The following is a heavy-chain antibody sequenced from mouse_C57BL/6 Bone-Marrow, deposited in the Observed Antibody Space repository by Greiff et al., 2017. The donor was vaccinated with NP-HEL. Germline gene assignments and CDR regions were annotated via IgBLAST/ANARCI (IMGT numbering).Heavy chain of an antibody. Sequence: VQLQQSGAELVKPGASVKLSCKASGYTFTSYWIGEIDPSDSHTNYNQKFKGKATLTVDTSSSTAYMQLSSLTSEDSAVYYCAVGFLSWYFDVWGTGTTVTVSS. V-gene: IGHV1-50*01. CDR3: AVGFLSWYFDV. J-gene: IGHJ1*03. D-gene: IGHD6-2*01. CDR2: IDPSDSHT. CDR1: GYTFTSYW.